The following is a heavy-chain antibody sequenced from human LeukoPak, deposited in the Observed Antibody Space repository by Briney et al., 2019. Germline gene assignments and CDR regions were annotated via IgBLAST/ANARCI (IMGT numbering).Heavy chain of an antibody. J-gene: IGHJ6*02. D-gene: IGHD2-2*01. CDR2: MYSGGST. CDR3: AREQVVVGRGYYGMDV. Sequence: PGGSLKLSCAASGFTVSSNYMNWVRQAPGMGLEWVSVMYSGGSTFYGDSVKGRFTISRDNSMNTLYLQMNSLRVDDTAVYYCAREQVVVGRGYYGMDVWGQGTTVTVSS. CDR1: GFTVSSNY. V-gene: IGHV3-66*01.